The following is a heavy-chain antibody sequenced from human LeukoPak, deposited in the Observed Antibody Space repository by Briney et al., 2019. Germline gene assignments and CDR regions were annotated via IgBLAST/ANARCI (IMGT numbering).Heavy chain of an antibody. CDR1: GGPISSYY. J-gene: IGHJ4*02. D-gene: IGHD6-19*01. CDR2: IYYSGST. CDR3: ARAVSGRFDY. Sequence: SETLSLTCTVSGGPISSYYWSWIRQPPGKGLEWIGYIYYSGSTNYNPSLNSRVTISVDTSKNQFSLRLSSVTAADTAIYYCARAVSGRFDYWGQGTLVTVSS. V-gene: IGHV4-59*08.